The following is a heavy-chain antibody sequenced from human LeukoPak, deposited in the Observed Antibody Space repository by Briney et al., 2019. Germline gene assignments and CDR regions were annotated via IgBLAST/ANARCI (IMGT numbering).Heavy chain of an antibody. CDR1: GGSISSYY. D-gene: IGHD3-10*01. CDR2: IYYSGST. V-gene: IGHV4-59*08. Sequence: SETLSLTCTVSGGSISSYYWSWIRQPPGKGLEWIGYIYYSGSTYYNPSLKSRVTISVDTSKNQFSLKLSSVTAADTAVYYCARGSSYYYGSGSYYNERDNWFDPWGQGTLVTVSS. CDR3: ARGSSYYYGSGSYYNERDNWFDP. J-gene: IGHJ5*02.